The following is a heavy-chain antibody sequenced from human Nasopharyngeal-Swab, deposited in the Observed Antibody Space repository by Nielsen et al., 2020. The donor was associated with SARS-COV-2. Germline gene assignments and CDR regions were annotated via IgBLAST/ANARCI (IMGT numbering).Heavy chain of an antibody. CDR3: ARGYYYDSSGYSPGHAFDI. V-gene: IGHV3-13*01. Sequence: GESLKISCAASGFTFSSYDMHWVRQATGKGLEWVSGIGRPGDTYYPGSVKGRFTISRENAKHSLYLQMNSLRAGDTAVYYCARGYYYDSSGYSPGHAFDIWGQGTMVTVSS. CDR2: IGRPGDT. D-gene: IGHD3-22*01. J-gene: IGHJ3*02. CDR1: GFTFSSYD.